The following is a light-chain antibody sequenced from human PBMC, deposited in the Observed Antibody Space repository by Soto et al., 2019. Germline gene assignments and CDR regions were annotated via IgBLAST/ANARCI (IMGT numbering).Light chain of an antibody. CDR3: PQYGASPCT. V-gene: IGKV3-20*01. CDR1: RHVYINA. J-gene: IGKJ3*01. Sequence: VVLTQSPATLSLSPGERATLSCRASRHVYINALAWYQQKPGRTPTLLIFGASTRATDIPDRFSGTGSGTDCSLTINGVEPEDSAVYYCPQYGASPCTVGAGTRVEI. CDR2: GAS.